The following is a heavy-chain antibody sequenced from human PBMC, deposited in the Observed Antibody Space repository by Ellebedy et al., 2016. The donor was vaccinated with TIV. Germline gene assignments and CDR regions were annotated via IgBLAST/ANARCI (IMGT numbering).Heavy chain of an antibody. Sequence: MPSETLSLTCTVSGGSISSYYWSWIRQPPGKGLEWIGYIYYSGSTNYNPSLKSRVTISVDTSKNQFSLKLSSVTAADTAVYYCARALTGPRGFYFDYWGQGTLVTVSS. CDR2: IYYSGST. J-gene: IGHJ4*02. CDR1: GGSISSYY. CDR3: ARALTGPRGFYFDY. D-gene: IGHD7-27*01. V-gene: IGHV4-59*01.